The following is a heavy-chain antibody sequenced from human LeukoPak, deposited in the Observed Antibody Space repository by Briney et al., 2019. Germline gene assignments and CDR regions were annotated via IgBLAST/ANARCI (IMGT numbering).Heavy chain of an antibody. CDR1: GFTVSSNY. D-gene: IGHD5-12*01. V-gene: IGHV3-53*01. J-gene: IGHJ4*01. CDR2: IYSGAGT. CDR3: VGAPGYAANYFDS. Sequence: PGGSLRLSCAGSGFTVSSNYMSWVRQAPGKGLEWVSTIYSGAGTFYADSVKGRFTIFRDNSKDTVHLQMNSLRGEDTGVYYCVGAPGYAANYFDSWGQGTLVTVSS.